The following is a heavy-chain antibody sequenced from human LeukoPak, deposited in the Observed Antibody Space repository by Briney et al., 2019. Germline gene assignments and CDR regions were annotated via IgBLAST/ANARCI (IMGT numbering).Heavy chain of an antibody. CDR3: ARRWVVAGTLLFDY. CDR2: IYPGDSDT. D-gene: IGHD6-19*01. CDR1: GSIFTSYW. J-gene: IGHJ4*02. V-gene: IGHV5-51*01. Sequence: GASLKISCKGSGSIFTSYWIGWVRQLPGKGLEWMGIIYPGDSDTRYSPSFQGQVTISADKSISTAYLQWSSLKASDTAMYYCARRWVVAGTLLFDYWGQGTLVTVSS.